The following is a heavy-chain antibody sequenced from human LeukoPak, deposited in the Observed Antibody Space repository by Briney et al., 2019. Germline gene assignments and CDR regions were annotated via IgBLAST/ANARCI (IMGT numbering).Heavy chain of an antibody. CDR3: ARGWGVEYWFDP. J-gene: IGHJ5*02. Sequence: SETLSLTCTVSGGSISSYYGSWIRQPAGKGLEWIGRIYTSGSTNYNPSLKSRVPMSVDTSKTQFSLKLSSVTAADTAVYYCARGWGVEYWFDPWGQGTLVTVSS. D-gene: IGHD3-16*01. V-gene: IGHV4-4*07. CDR1: GGSISSYY. CDR2: IYTSGST.